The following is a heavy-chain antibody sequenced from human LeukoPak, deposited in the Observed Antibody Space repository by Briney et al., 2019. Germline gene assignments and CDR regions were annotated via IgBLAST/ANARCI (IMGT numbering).Heavy chain of an antibody. CDR3: ARDKNAAAGSGQNYFDY. CDR1: GGSISSYY. D-gene: IGHD6-13*01. Sequence: SETLSLTCTVSGGSISSYYWSWIRQPAGKGLEWIGRIYTSGSTNYNPSLKSRVTMSVDTSKNQFSLKLSSVTAADTAVYYCARDKNAAAGSGQNYFDYWGQGTLVTVSS. CDR2: IYTSGST. V-gene: IGHV4-4*07. J-gene: IGHJ4*02.